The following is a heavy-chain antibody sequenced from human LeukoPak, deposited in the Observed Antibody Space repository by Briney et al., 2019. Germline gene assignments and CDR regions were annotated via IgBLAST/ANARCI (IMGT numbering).Heavy chain of an antibody. Sequence: PSETLSLTCTVSGGSISNYYWSWIRQPPGKGLEWIGYIYYSGSTSYNPSLKSRVTISVDTSKNQFSLKLSSVTAADTAVYYCAKGRYSYEYWGQGTLVTVSS. D-gene: IGHD5-18*01. CDR3: AKGRYSYEY. CDR2: IYYSGST. J-gene: IGHJ4*02. CDR1: GGSISNYY. V-gene: IGHV4-59*01.